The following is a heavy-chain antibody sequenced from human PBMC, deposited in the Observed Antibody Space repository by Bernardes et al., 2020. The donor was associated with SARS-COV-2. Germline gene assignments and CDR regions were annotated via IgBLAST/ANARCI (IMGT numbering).Heavy chain of an antibody. V-gene: IGHV3-21*01. CDR2: ISSSSSYI. CDR3: ARVGVEEAPSFDY. D-gene: IGHD3-10*01. Sequence: GWSLRLSCAASGFTFSSYSMNWVRQAPGKGLEWVSSISSSSSYIYYADSVKGRFTISRDNAKNSLYLQMNSLRAEDTAVYYCARVGVEEAPSFDYWGQGTLVTVSS. CDR1: GFTFSSYS. J-gene: IGHJ4*02.